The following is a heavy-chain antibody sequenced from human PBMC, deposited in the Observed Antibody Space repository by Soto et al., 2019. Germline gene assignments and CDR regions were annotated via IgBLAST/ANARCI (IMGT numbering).Heavy chain of an antibody. CDR2: IYYSGST. J-gene: IGHJ5*02. V-gene: IGHV4-31*03. CDR3: ARDEGGYSGYETNWFDP. Sequence: QVQLQESGPGLVKPSQTLSLTCTVSGGSISSGGYYWSWIRQHPGKGLEWIGYIYYSGSTYYNPSLKSRVTISVDTSKNQFSLKLSSVTAAETAVYYCARDEGGYSGYETNWFDPWGQGTLVTVSS. CDR1: GGSISSGGYY. D-gene: IGHD5-12*01.